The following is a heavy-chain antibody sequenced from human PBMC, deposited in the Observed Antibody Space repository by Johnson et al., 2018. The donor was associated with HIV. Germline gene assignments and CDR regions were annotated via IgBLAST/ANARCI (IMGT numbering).Heavy chain of an antibody. D-gene: IGHD1-1*01. J-gene: IGHJ3*02. V-gene: IGHV3-43D*03. CDR3: ARVLGTSDAFDI. Sequence: QLVESGGGVVQPGGSLRLSCETSRFTFDDYAMHWVRQAPGKGLEWVSLINWDGDSTYYADSVKGRFTISRDNSKNSLYLQMNSLRPEDTGLYYCARVLGTSDAFDIWGQGTMVTVSS. CDR1: RFTFDDYA. CDR2: INWDGDST.